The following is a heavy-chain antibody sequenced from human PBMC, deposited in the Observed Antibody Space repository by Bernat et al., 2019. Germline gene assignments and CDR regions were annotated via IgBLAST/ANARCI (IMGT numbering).Heavy chain of an antibody. CDR2: IWYDGSNK. J-gene: IGHJ5*02. Sequence: QVQLVESGGGVVQPGRSLRLSCAASGFTFSSYGMHWVRQAPGKGLEWVAVIWYDGSNKYYADSVKGRFTISRDNSKNTLYLQMNSLRAEDTAVYYCARDQINYYDSSRIRRGFDPWGQGTLVTVSS. V-gene: IGHV3-33*01. D-gene: IGHD3-22*01. CDR3: ARDQINYYDSSRIRRGFDP. CDR1: GFTFSSYG.